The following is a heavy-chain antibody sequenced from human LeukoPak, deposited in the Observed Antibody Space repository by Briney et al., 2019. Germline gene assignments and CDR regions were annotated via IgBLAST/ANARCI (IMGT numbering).Heavy chain of an antibody. CDR1: GFTFSSYA. J-gene: IGHJ4*02. D-gene: IGHD3-10*01. CDR3: AKAVVGRGPPYFDY. CDR2: ISGSGGST. Sequence: GGSLRLSCAASGFTFSSYAMSWVRQAPGKGLDWVSAISGSGGSTYYADSVKGRFTISRDNSKNTLYLQMNSLRAEDTAIYYCAKAVVGRGPPYFDYWGQGTLVTVSS. V-gene: IGHV3-23*01.